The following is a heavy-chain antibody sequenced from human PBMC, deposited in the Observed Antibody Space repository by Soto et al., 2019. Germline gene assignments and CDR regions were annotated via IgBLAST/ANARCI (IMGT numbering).Heavy chain of an antibody. CDR1: GFTFTTYW. V-gene: IGHV3-7*03. D-gene: IGHD3-10*01. Sequence: VSLRLSCVASGFTFTTYWMSWVRQAPGKGLEWVANIRQDGGAQYYVDSVKGRLTISRDNAKNSVYLQMDSLRVEDTAVYYCVRGGHGSGSYLGSSWGQGILVTVSS. CDR2: IRQDGGAQ. CDR3: VRGGHGSGSYLGSS. J-gene: IGHJ5*02.